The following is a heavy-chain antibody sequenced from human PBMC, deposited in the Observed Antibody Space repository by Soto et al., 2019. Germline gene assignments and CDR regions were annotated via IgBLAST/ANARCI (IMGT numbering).Heavy chain of an antibody. CDR1: GFTFSSYA. Sequence: GGSLRLSCASSGFTFSSYAMHWVRQAPGKGLEYVSAISSNGGSTYYANSVKGRFTISRDNSKNTLYLQMGSLRAEDMAVYYGAREGYDILTGYGHFDYWGQGTLVTVSS. CDR2: ISSNGGST. V-gene: IGHV3-64*01. D-gene: IGHD3-9*01. J-gene: IGHJ4*02. CDR3: AREGYDILTGYGHFDY.